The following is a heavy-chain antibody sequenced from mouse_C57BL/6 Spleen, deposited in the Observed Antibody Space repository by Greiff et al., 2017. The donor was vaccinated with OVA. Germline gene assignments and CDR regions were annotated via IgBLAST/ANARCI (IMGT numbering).Heavy chain of an antibody. D-gene: IGHD1-1*01. V-gene: IGHV1-55*01. CDR3: ARGDYGSSWYFDV. CDR2: IYPGSGST. CDR1: GYTFTSYW. J-gene: IGHJ1*03. Sequence: VQLQQPGAELVKPGASVKMSCKASGYTFTSYWITWVKQRPGQGLEWIGDIYPGSGSTNYNEKFKSKATLTVDTSSSTAYMQLSSLTSEDSAVYYCARGDYGSSWYFDVWGTGTTVTVSS.